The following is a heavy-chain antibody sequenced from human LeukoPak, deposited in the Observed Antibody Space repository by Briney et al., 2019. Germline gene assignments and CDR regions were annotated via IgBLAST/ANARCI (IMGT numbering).Heavy chain of an antibody. CDR2: INHSGST. J-gene: IGHJ4*02. CDR1: GGSFSGYY. Sequence: PSETLSLTCAVYGGSFSGYYWSWIRQPPGKGLEWIGEINHSGSTNYNPSLKSRVTISVDTSKNQLSLKLTSVTAADTAMYYCASVELATTKFEYWGQGILVTVSS. V-gene: IGHV4-34*01. D-gene: IGHD5-24*01. CDR3: ASVELATTKFEY.